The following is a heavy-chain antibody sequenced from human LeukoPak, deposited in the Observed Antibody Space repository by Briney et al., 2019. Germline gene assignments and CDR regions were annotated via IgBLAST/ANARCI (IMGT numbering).Heavy chain of an antibody. D-gene: IGHD3-3*01. CDR3: ARSGEGYDFWSGYPY. CDR2: INPSGGST. Sequence: GASVKVSCKASGYTFTSYYMHWVRQAPGQGLEWMGIINPSGGSTSYAQKFQGRVTMTWDTSTSTVYMELSSLRSEDTAVYYCARSGEGYDFWSGYPYWGQGTLVTVSS. V-gene: IGHV1-46*01. CDR1: GYTFTSYY. J-gene: IGHJ4*02.